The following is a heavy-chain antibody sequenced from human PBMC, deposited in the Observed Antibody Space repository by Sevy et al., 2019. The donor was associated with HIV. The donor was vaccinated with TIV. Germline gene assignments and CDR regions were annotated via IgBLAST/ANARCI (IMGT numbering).Heavy chain of an antibody. Sequence: GESLKISCTDSGLTLSNYWMHWVRQAPGKGLEWVASIKKDGSQKDYVDSVKGRFIISRDNAKSSVYLQMNSLRDEDAAVYYCFGGTNWGQGTLVTVSS. V-gene: IGHV3-7*03. CDR2: IKKDGSQK. J-gene: IGHJ4*02. CDR1: GLTLSNYW. D-gene: IGHD3-16*01. CDR3: FGGTN.